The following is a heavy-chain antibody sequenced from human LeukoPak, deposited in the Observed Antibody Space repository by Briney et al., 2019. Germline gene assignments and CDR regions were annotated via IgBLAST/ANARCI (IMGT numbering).Heavy chain of an antibody. Sequence: PETLSLTCTVSGGSISSSSYYWGWIRQPPGKGLEWIGSIYYSGSTYYNPSLKSRVTISVDTSKNQFSLKLSSVTAADTAVYYCARHHEWFGESNYYYYMDVWGKGTTVTVSS. CDR1: GGSISSSSYY. V-gene: IGHV4-39*01. D-gene: IGHD3-10*01. CDR3: ARHHEWFGESNYYYYMDV. CDR2: IYYSGST. J-gene: IGHJ6*03.